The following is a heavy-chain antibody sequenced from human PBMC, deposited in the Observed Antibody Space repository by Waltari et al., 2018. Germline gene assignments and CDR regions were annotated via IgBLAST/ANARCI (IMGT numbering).Heavy chain of an antibody. V-gene: IGHV4-38-2*01. J-gene: IGHJ3*02. Sequence: QVQLQESGPGLVKPSETLSLTCAVSGYSISSGYYWGWLRQPPGKGLEWIGSIYHSGSTYYNPSLKSRGTISVDTSKNQFSLKLSSVTAADTAVYYCARSILIAAAGTGAFDIWGQGTMVTVSS. CDR2: IYHSGST. D-gene: IGHD6-13*01. CDR3: ARSILIAAAGTGAFDI. CDR1: GYSISSGYY.